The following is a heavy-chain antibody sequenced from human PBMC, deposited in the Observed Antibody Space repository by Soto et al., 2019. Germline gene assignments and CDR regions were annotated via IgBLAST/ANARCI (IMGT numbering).Heavy chain of an antibody. Sequence: SETLSLTCTVSGGSISSGGYYWSWIRQHPGKGLEWIGYIYYSGSTYYNPSLKSRVTISVDTSKNQFSLKLSSVTAADTAVYYCARDGNYYYGMDVWGQGTTVTVSS. D-gene: IGHD2-15*01. CDR3: ARDGNYYYGMDV. V-gene: IGHV4-31*03. J-gene: IGHJ6*02. CDR2: IYYSGST. CDR1: GGSISSGGYY.